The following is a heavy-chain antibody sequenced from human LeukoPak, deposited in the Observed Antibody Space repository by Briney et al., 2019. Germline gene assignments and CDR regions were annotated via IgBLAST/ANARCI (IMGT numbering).Heavy chain of an antibody. CDR3: ARNYDSSGYYFDRDAFDV. CDR1: GGSISSSSYY. CDR2: IDYSEST. J-gene: IGHJ3*01. D-gene: IGHD3-22*01. V-gene: IGHV4-39*07. Sequence: PSETLSLTCTVSGGSISSSSYYWGWIRQPPGKGLEWIGSIDYSESTYYNPSLKSRVTISVDTSKNQFSLKLSSVTAADTAVYYCARNYDSSGYYFDRDAFDVWGQGTMVTVSS.